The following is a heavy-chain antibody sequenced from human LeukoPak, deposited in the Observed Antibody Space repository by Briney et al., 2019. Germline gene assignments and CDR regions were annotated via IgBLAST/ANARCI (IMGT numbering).Heavy chain of an antibody. D-gene: IGHD6-19*01. V-gene: IGHV5-51*01. CDR2: IYPGDSDT. J-gene: IGHJ3*02. CDR3: ARPTVAGDLPDAFDI. CDR1: GYSFTSYW. Sequence: GESLKISCKGSGYSFTSYWIGWVRQMPGKGLEWMGIIYPGDSDTRYSPSFQGQVTISADKSISTAYLQWSSLKASDTAMYYCARPTVAGDLPDAFDIWGQGTMVTVSS.